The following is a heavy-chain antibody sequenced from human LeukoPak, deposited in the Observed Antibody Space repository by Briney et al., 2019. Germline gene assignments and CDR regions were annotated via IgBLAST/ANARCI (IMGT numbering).Heavy chain of an antibody. CDR1: GGTFSSYA. D-gene: IGHD3-10*01. Sequence: SVKISCKTPGGTFSSYAVNWVRQAPGQGLDWVGRIIPSVGLTTYAQKFQARVAISAETSTGTIYMELSSLRSEDTALYYCAIGEDFDSWGQGTLVAVSS. CDR3: AIGEDFDS. V-gene: IGHV1-69*04. J-gene: IGHJ4*02. CDR2: IIPSVGLT.